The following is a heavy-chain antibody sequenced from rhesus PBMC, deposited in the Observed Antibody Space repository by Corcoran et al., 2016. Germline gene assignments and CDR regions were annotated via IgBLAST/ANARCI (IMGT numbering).Heavy chain of an antibody. J-gene: IGHJ4*01. V-gene: IGHV4-127*01. CDR2: IGGSSGST. Sequence: QVQLQESGPGLVKPSETLSLTCAVSGYSISSGYCWSWIRQPPGKGLEWIGFIGGSSGSTNYNPSPKSRVTMSKDTAKNQFSLKLSSVTAADTAVYYCARGSGWANYWGQGVLVTVSS. CDR1: GYSISSGYC. D-gene: IGHD6-31*01. CDR3: ARGSGWANY.